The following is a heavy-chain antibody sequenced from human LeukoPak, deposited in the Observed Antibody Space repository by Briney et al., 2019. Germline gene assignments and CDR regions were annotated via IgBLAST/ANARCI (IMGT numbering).Heavy chain of an antibody. CDR3: ARHYYGSGSYYPTYDI. D-gene: IGHD3-10*01. CDR2: FDPVDSDT. J-gene: IGHJ3*02. V-gene: IGHV5-51*01. CDR1: GYSFTSYW. Sequence: GESLKISCKGSGYSFTSYWIGWVRQMPGKGLECMGIFDPVDSDTSYSPSFQGQVTISADKPISTAYLQWSSLKASDTAMYYCARHYYGSGSYYPTYDIWGQGTMVTVSS.